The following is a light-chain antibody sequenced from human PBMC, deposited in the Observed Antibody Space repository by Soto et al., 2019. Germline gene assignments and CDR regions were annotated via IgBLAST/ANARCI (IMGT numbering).Light chain of an antibody. CDR2: DVS. Sequence: QSVLTQPRSVSVSPGQSVTISCTGTSSDVGGYNYVSWYQQHPGKAPKLMIYDVSKRPSGVPDRFSGSKSGNTASLTISGLQAEDEADYHCCSYAGSYTLVFGGGTKVTVL. J-gene: IGLJ2*01. V-gene: IGLV2-11*01. CDR3: CSYAGSYTLV. CDR1: SSDVGGYNY.